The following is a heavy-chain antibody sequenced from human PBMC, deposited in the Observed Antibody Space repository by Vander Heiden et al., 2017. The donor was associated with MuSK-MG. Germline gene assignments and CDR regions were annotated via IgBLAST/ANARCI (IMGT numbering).Heavy chain of an antibody. Sequence: EVQLVESGGGLVQPGGSLRPSCVASGFAFSGYWMSWVRQAPGKGLEWVHNITPDGSGKYEVDSVKGRCTISRDNAKNSLNMKMNRMRVEDTAVYYVARDPNGGAFDIWGQGTLVSVSS. CDR2: ITPDGSGK. D-gene: IGHD2-8*01. CDR1: GFAFSGYW. V-gene: IGHV3-7*03. J-gene: IGHJ3*02. CDR3: ARDPNGGAFDI.